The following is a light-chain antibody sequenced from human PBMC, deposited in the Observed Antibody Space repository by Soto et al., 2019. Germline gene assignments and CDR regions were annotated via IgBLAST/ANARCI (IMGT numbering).Light chain of an antibody. CDR2: GAS. J-gene: IGKJ5*01. CDR1: QSVSSH. V-gene: IGKV3-15*01. Sequence: EIVMTQSPDTLFVSLGEGATLSCRASQSVSSHLAWYQHKPGQAPRLLIYGASTRASGIPARFSGSGSETDFTLTIRSLQSEDSAVYYCQQYHNWPPITFGQGKRLEIK. CDR3: QQYHNWPPIT.